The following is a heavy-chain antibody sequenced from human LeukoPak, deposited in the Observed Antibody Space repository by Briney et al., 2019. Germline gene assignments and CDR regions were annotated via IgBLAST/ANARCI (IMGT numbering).Heavy chain of an antibody. CDR2: IYSGGST. CDR3: AREGYSYGHFDY. Sequence: GGSLRLSCAASGFTVSSNYMSWVRRAPGKGLEWVSVIYSGGSTYYADSVKGRFTISRDNSKNTLYLQMSSLRAEDTAVYYCAREGYSYGHFDYWGQGTLVTVSS. J-gene: IGHJ4*02. D-gene: IGHD5-18*01. V-gene: IGHV3-53*01. CDR1: GFTVSSNY.